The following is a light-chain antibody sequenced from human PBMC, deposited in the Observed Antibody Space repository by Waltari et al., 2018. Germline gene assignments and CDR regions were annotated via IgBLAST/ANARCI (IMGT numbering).Light chain of an antibody. V-gene: IGKV1-39*01. J-gene: IGKJ4*01. CDR2: AAS. Sequence: DIQMTQSPSSLSASVGDSVTITCRASQSISSYLNWYQQKPGKAPKLLIYAASSLQSGVPSRFSGSGSGTDFTLTISSLQPEDFATYYCQQSYSTLLATFGGGTKVEIK. CDR3: QQSYSTLLAT. CDR1: QSISSY.